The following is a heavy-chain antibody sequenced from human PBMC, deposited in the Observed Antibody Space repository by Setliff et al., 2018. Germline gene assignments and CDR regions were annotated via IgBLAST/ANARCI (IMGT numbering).Heavy chain of an antibody. CDR1: GASITNINYY. D-gene: IGHD3-16*01. V-gene: IGHV4-39*01. Sequence: SETLSLTCTVSGASITNINYYWGLIRQPPGKGLEWIGSIFYSGRTFYNPSLKSRVTISVDTSKNQFSLTLSSVTAADTAVYYCARLPNYVSGSPVDYWGQGTLVTVSS. CDR2: IFYSGRT. J-gene: IGHJ4*02. CDR3: ARLPNYVSGSPVDY.